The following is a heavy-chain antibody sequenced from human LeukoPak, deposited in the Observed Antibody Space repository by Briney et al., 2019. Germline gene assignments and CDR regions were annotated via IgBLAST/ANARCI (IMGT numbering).Heavy chain of an antibody. Sequence: PGGSLRLSCAASGFHFSTYNMNWVRQAPGKGLEWVSSIYYADSVKGRLTISRDDAKNSLYLQMNSLGVEDTAVYYCAREVIGGNSAWGQGTLVTVSS. J-gene: IGHJ5*02. CDR3: AREVIGGNSA. D-gene: IGHD4-23*01. CDR1: GFHFSTYN. CDR2: I. V-gene: IGHV3-21*01.